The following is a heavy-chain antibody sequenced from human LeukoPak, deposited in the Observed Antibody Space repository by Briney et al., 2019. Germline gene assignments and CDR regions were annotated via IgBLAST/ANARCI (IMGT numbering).Heavy chain of an antibody. CDR1: GFTFSSYW. CDR3: AVTLYDYDSSGFRI. Sequence: GGSLTLSCAPSGFTFSSYWMHWVRQAAGKGLERVSRINSDGSSTIYADSVKGRFTISRDNAKNTLYLQMNSLRAEDTAVYYFAVTLYDYDSSGFRIWGQGTLVTVSS. J-gene: IGHJ4*02. V-gene: IGHV3-74*01. D-gene: IGHD3-22*01. CDR2: INSDGSST.